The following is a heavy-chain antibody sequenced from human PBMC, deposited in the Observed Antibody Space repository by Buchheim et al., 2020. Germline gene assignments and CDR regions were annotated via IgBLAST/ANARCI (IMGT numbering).Heavy chain of an antibody. J-gene: IGHJ6*02. Sequence: QVQLQQWGAGLLKPSETLSLTCAVYGGSFSGYYWSWIRQPPGKGLEWIGEINHSGSTNYNPSLKSRVTISVDTSKNQFSLKLSSVTAADTAVYYCARGLYYGSHYYYYGMDVWGQGTT. V-gene: IGHV4-34*01. CDR1: GGSFSGYY. CDR2: INHSGST. CDR3: ARGLYYGSHYYYYGMDV. D-gene: IGHD3-10*01.